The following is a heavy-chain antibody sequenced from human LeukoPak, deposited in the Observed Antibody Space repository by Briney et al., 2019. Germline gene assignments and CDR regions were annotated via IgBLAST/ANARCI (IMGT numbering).Heavy chain of an antibody. CDR2: IFYSGSS. CDR1: GGSISSRTYY. J-gene: IGHJ4*02. V-gene: IGHV4-39*02. CDR3: ARDSGSYSFDC. Sequence: PSETLSLTCTVSGGSISSRTYYWGWIRQPPGKGLGWIGSIFYSGSSYYNPSLKSRVTISVDTSKNHFSLKLTSVTAADTAVYYCARDSGSYSFDCWGQGTLVTVSS. D-gene: IGHD1-26*01.